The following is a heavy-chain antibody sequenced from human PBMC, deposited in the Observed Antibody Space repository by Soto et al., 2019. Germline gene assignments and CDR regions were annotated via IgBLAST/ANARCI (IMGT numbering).Heavy chain of an antibody. D-gene: IGHD2-2*03. J-gene: IGHJ1*01. CDR2: MNPNSGNT. CDR3: ARDLVDIVVVPAAIPEYFQH. V-gene: IGHV1-8*01. Sequence: ASVKVSCKASGYTFTSYDINWVRQATGQGLEWMGWMNPNSGNTGYAQKFQGRVTMTRDTSMSTAYMELRSLRSDDTAVYYCARDLVDIVVVPAAIPEYFQHWGQGTLVTVSS. CDR1: GYTFTSYD.